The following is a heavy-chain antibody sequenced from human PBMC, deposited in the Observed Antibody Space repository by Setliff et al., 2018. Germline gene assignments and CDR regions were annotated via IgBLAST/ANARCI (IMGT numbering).Heavy chain of an antibody. Sequence: PSETLSLTCTVSGGSISSSLYYWAFIRQPPGKGLEWIGEINHSGSTNYNPSLKSRVTISVDTSKNQFSLKLSSVTAADTAVYYCARSSQSGWPVSGYWGQGTLVTVSS. V-gene: IGHV4-39*07. J-gene: IGHJ4*02. CDR1: GGSISSSLYY. D-gene: IGHD6-19*01. CDR3: ARSSQSGWPVSGY. CDR2: INHSGST.